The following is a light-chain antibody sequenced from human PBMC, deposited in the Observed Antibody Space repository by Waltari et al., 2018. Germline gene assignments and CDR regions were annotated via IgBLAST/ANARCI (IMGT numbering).Light chain of an antibody. CDR3: CSYANAKWV. CDR2: GVY. V-gene: IGLV2-11*01. CDR1: RSDVFAYVY. Sequence: QSVLTQPRSVSWSPGQSVAIPCTGTRSDVFAYVYVSWYQQYPGKAPKVMIYGVYKRPSGVPVRFSGSKSGNTASLTISGLQAEHEADYYCCSYANAKWVFGGGTRLTFL. J-gene: IGLJ3*02.